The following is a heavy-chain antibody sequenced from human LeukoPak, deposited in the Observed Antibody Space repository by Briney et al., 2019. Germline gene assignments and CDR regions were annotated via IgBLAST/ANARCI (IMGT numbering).Heavy chain of an antibody. CDR1: GYTFTSYG. Sequence: GASVKVSCKASGYTFTSYGISWVRQAPGQGLEWMGWISAYNGNTNYAQKLQGRVTMTTDTSTSTAYMELRSLRSDDTAVYYCARDPTGISPEYFQHWGQGTLVTVSS. V-gene: IGHV1-18*01. CDR2: ISAYNGNT. D-gene: IGHD1-1*01. J-gene: IGHJ1*01. CDR3: ARDPTGISPEYFQH.